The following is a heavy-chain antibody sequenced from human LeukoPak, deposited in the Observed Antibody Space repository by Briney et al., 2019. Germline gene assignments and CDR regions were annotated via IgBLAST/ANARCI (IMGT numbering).Heavy chain of an antibody. CDR2: ISFDGTTK. CDR3: AKGKDLYGALDI. CDR1: GLTVSTSV. V-gene: IGHV3-30*18. J-gene: IGHJ3*02. D-gene: IGHD3-16*01. Sequence: GNSLRLSCAASGLTVSTSVMHWVRQAPGKGLDWAAIISFDGTTKYYADSVKGRFTISRDNSKNTLFLQMDSLRVEDTAVYYCAKGKDLYGALDIWGQGTMVTVSS.